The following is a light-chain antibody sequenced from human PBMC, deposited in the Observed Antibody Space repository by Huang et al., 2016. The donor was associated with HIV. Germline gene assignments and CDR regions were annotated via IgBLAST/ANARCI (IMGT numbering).Light chain of an antibody. J-gene: IGKJ4*01. CDR3: QKYNSAPLT. Sequence: DIQMTQSPSSLSASVGDRVTITCRASQGISNYLAWYQQKPGKVPKLLIYASSTLQSVVPSRCSGSGSVTYFTLTISSLQPEDVATYYCQKYNSAPLTFGGGTKVEIK. V-gene: IGKV1-27*01. CDR2: ASS. CDR1: QGISNY.